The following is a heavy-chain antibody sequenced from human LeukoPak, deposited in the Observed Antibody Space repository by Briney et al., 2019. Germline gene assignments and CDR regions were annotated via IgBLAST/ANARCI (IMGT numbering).Heavy chain of an antibody. Sequence: EASVKVSYKASGYTFTDYYIHWVRQAPGQGLEWMGWINPNSGGTNYEQKFQGRVTMTRDTSISTAYMELSRLRSDDTAVYYCARPSANHYDSSGLYYFDYWGQGTLVTVSS. D-gene: IGHD3-22*01. J-gene: IGHJ4*02. CDR3: ARPSANHYDSSGLYYFDY. CDR2: INPNSGGT. V-gene: IGHV1-2*02. CDR1: GYTFTDYY.